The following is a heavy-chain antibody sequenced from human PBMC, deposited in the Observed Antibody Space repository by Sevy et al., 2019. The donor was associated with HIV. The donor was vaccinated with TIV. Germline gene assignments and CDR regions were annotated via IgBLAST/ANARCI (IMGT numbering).Heavy chain of an antibody. J-gene: IGHJ4*02. CDR2: FDPEDGKR. CDR3: ATTKDYYDSSGYPFDY. CDR1: GYNLTELS. D-gene: IGHD3-22*01. Sequence: ASVKVSCKVSGYNLTELSMHWVRQAPGKGLEWVGTFDPEDGKRIYAQKFKGRLTMTEDTSTETAYMELNSLRSDDTAVYYCATTKDYYDSSGYPFDYWGQGTQVTVSS. V-gene: IGHV1-24*01.